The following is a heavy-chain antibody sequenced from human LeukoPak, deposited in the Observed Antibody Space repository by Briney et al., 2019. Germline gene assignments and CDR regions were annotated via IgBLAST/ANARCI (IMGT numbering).Heavy chain of an antibody. D-gene: IGHD5-18*01. Sequence: AGGSLRLSCAASGFTFSSYSMNWVRQAPGKGLEWVSSISSSSSYIYYADSVKGRFTISRDNAKNSLYLQMNSLRAEDTAVYYCARDLTRYGYLDYWGQGTLVTVSS. V-gene: IGHV3-21*01. J-gene: IGHJ4*02. CDR1: GFTFSSYS. CDR2: ISSSSSYI. CDR3: ARDLTRYGYLDY.